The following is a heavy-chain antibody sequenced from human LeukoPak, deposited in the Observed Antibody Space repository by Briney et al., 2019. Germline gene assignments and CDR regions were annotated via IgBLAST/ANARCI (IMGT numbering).Heavy chain of an antibody. Sequence: ASVKVSCKASGYTFTAYPMHWVRQAPGQGLEWMGWINPNSGTTNYAQKFQGRVTMTRDTSISTAYMELSRLRSDDTALYYCARERGDYGGDAQFDYWGQGTLVTVSS. D-gene: IGHD4-23*01. V-gene: IGHV1-2*02. CDR3: ARERGDYGGDAQFDY. J-gene: IGHJ4*02. CDR2: INPNSGTT. CDR1: GYTFTAYP.